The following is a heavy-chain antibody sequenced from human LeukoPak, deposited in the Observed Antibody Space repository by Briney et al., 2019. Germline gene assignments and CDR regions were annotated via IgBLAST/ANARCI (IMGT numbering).Heavy chain of an antibody. CDR2: IWYDGSSK. CDR1: GFTFSSYG. J-gene: IGHJ4*02. CDR3: ARGGFGTAMVTTPFDY. Sequence: GGSLRLSCAASGFTFSSYGMHWVRQAPGKGLEWVAVIWYDGSSKYYADSVKGRFTISRDNSKNTLYLQMNSLRAEDTAVYYCARGGFGTAMVTTPFDYWGQGTLVTVSS. V-gene: IGHV3-33*01. D-gene: IGHD5-18*01.